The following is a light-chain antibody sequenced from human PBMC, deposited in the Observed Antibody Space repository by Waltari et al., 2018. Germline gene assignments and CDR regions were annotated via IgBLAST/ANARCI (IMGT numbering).Light chain of an antibody. Sequence: DIQMTQSPSSLSASIGDRVTITCRASQGIISYLAWYQQKPGEAPKLLIYRTSNLETGVPSRFSGGGSGTDFTLTISSRQPEDIATYYCQQHDNSPPYSFGQGTKVEIK. V-gene: IGKV1-33*01. CDR1: QGIISY. J-gene: IGKJ2*03. CDR3: QQHDNSPPYS. CDR2: RTS.